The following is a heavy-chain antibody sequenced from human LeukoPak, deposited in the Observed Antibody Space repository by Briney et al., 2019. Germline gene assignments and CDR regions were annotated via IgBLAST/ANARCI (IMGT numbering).Heavy chain of an antibody. Sequence: GGSLRLSCAASGFTFSSYAMSWVRQAPGKGLEWVSAISGSGGSTYYADSVKGRFTISRDNSENTLYLQMNSLRAEDTAVYYCAKEDYDFWSGKENWFDPWGQGTLSPSPQ. CDR1: GFTFSSYA. V-gene: IGHV3-23*01. CDR2: ISGSGGST. CDR3: AKEDYDFWSGKENWFDP. J-gene: IGHJ5*02. D-gene: IGHD3-3*01.